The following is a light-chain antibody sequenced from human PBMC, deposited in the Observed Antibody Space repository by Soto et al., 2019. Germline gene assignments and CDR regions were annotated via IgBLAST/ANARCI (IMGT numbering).Light chain of an antibody. CDR1: ISDVGAYNY. CDR3: CSYTSSSLYV. Sequence: QSALTQPAPVSGSPGQSITVSCTGTISDVGAYNYVSWYQQHPGKAPKLMIYDVNNRPSGVSNRFSGSKSGNTASLTISGLQAEDEADYFCCSYTSSSLYVFGTGTKLTVL. CDR2: DVN. J-gene: IGLJ1*01. V-gene: IGLV2-14*01.